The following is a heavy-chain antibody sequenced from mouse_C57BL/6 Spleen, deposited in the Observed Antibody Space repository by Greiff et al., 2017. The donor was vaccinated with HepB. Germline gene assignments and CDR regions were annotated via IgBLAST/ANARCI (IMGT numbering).Heavy chain of an antibody. V-gene: IGHV14-3*01. CDR3: APMVTTRGYAMDY. CDR1: GFNIKNTY. Sequence: VQLQQSVAELVRPGASVKVSCTASGFNIKNTYMHWVKQRPEQGLEWIGRIDPANGNTKYAPKFQGKATITADKSSNTAYLQLSSLTSEDTAIYYCAPMVTTRGYAMDYWGQGTSVTVSS. CDR2: IDPANGNT. J-gene: IGHJ4*01. D-gene: IGHD2-2*01.